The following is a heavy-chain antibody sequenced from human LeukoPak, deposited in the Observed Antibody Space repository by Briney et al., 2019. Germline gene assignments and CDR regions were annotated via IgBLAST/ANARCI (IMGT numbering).Heavy chain of an antibody. CDR2: IHHSENT. V-gene: IGHV4-34*01. Sequence: SETLSLTCAVYGGSFSAYYWSWIRQSPGKGLEWIGEIHHSENTNYNPSLKSRVTISVDTSQNQFSLKLSSVTAADTAVYYCARHQWDLTSRDYFDCWGQGTLVTVSS. D-gene: IGHD1-26*01. J-gene: IGHJ4*02. CDR3: ARHQWDLTSRDYFDC. CDR1: GGSFSAYY.